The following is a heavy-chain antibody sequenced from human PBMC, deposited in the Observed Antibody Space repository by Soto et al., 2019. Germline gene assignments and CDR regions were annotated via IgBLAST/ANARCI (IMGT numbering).Heavy chain of an antibody. CDR1: GFTFSDYY. Sequence: QVQLVDSGGGLVKPGGSLRLSCAASGFTFSDYYMSWIRQAPGKGLQWVSYTSGSSSYTNYADSVKGRFTISRDNAKNSLYLQMNSLRAEDTAVYYCARERDGMDVWGQGTTVTVSS. CDR3: ARERDGMDV. J-gene: IGHJ6*02. V-gene: IGHV3-11*05. CDR2: TSGSSSYT.